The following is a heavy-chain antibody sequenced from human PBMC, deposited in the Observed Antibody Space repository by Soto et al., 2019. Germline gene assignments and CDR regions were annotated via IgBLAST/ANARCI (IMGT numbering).Heavy chain of an antibody. D-gene: IGHD3-3*01. V-gene: IGHV4-4*07. CDR2: IDASGST. CDR3: ARGGHDFWSGPFDY. Sequence: LSLTCTVSDVFLSSYYGHWIRQPAGKGLEWIGRIDASGSTDYDPSLKSRVTMSVDTSKNQFSLRLSSVTAADTAVYYCARGGHDFWSGPFDYWGQGAQVTVSS. J-gene: IGHJ4*02. CDR1: DVFLSSYY.